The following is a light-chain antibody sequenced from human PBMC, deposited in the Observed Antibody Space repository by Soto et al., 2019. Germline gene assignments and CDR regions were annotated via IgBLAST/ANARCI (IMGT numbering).Light chain of an antibody. J-gene: IGLJ2*01. CDR1: SSDVGGYNY. CDR2: EVS. CDR3: SSYTRSSTPL. Sequence: QSALTQPASVSGSPGQSITISCTGTSSDVGGYNYVSWYQQHPGKAPKLMIYEVSNRPSGFSNRFSGSKSGNTASLTISGLQAEDEADYYCSSYTRSSTPLFGGGTKLTVL. V-gene: IGLV2-14*01.